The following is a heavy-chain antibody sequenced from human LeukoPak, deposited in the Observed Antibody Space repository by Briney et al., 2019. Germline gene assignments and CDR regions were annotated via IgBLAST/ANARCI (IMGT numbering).Heavy chain of an antibody. J-gene: IGHJ4*02. CDR1: GYAFTNYA. V-gene: IGHV1-3*01. D-gene: IGHD2-21*01. Sequence: ASVKVSCKASGYAFTNYAINWVRQAPGQRLEWMGWINAGNGKTKSSQRFQDRVTITRDTSASTAYMELNSLRSEDTAVYYCARGIWSSHNKDYYFDYWGQGSLVTVSS. CDR3: ARGIWSSHNKDYYFDY. CDR2: INAGNGKT.